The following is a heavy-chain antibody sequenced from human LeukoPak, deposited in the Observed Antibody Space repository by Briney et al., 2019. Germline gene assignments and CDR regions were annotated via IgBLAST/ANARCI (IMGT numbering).Heavy chain of an antibody. V-gene: IGHV1-18*01. Sequence: ASVKVSCKASGYTFTSYGISWVRQAPGQGLEWMGWISAYNGNTNYAQKLQGRVTMTTDTSTSTAYMELRSLRSDDTAVYYCARDAGYDYVWGSPSPVYFDYWGQGTLVTVSS. CDR3: ARDAGYDYVWGSPSPVYFDY. D-gene: IGHD3-16*01. CDR1: GYTFTSYG. J-gene: IGHJ4*02. CDR2: ISAYNGNT.